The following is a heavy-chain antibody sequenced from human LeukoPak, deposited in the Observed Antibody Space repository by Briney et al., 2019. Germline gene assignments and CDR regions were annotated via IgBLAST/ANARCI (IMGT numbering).Heavy chain of an antibody. Sequence: GGSLRLSCAASGFTFSSYSMHWVRQAPGKGLEWVALISYDGSNENYADSVKGRFTISRDNSKNTLYLQMDSLRAEDTAVYYCAREPYYYVSGSYYGDYWGQGTLVTVSS. V-gene: IGHV3-30*03. CDR3: AREPYYYVSGSYYGDY. D-gene: IGHD3-10*01. CDR1: GFTFSSYS. CDR2: ISYDGSNE. J-gene: IGHJ4*02.